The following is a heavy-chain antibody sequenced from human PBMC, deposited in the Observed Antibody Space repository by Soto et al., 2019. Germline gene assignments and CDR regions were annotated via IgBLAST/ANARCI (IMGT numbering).Heavy chain of an antibody. D-gene: IGHD6-19*01. J-gene: IGHJ4*01. V-gene: IGHV3-23*01. CDR3: AKIDLSGCNRYCYY. CDR1: GITFRSYA. CDR2: ISGSGGST. Sequence: SLRRSCAASGITFRSYAMRWVRQAPEKGLEWVSAISGSGGSTYYADSVKGRFTISRDNSKNTLYLQMNSLRAEDTAVYYCAKIDLSGCNRYCYYCDQGTRFAVCS.